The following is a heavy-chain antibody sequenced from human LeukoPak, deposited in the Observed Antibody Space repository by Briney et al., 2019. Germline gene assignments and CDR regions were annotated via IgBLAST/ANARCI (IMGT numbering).Heavy chain of an antibody. Sequence: GGSLRLSCAASGFTFSSHGMSWVRQAPGKGLEWVANIKKDGSQKYYVDSVKGRFTISRDNAKKSLYLQMNSLRNEDTAVYYCARDLPTTYYYDTTRRLGTWFDTWGRGTLVTVSS. J-gene: IGHJ5*02. CDR1: GFTFSSHG. V-gene: IGHV3-7*01. CDR2: IKKDGSQK. D-gene: IGHD3-22*01. CDR3: ARDLPTTYYYDTTRRLGTWFDT.